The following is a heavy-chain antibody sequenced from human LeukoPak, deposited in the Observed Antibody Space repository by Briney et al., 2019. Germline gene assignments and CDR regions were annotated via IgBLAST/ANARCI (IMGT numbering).Heavy chain of an antibody. V-gene: IGHV1-69*01. Sequence: SVKVSCKASGGTFSSYAISWVRQAPGQGLEWMGGIIPIFGTANYAQKFQGRVAITADESTSTAYMELSSLRSEDAAVYYCAREAPYCGGDCYSHFDYWGQGTLVTVSS. D-gene: IGHD2-21*01. CDR3: AREAPYCGGDCYSHFDY. J-gene: IGHJ4*02. CDR2: IIPIFGTA. CDR1: GGTFSSYA.